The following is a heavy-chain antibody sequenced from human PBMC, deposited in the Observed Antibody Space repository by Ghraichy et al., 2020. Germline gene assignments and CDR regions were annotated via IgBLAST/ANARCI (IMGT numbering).Heavy chain of an antibody. V-gene: IGHV3-30*04. J-gene: IGHJ3*02. Sequence: GESLNISCAASGFTFSSYAMHWVRQAPGKGLEWVAVISYDGSNKYYADSVKGRFTISRDNSKNTLYLQMNSLRAEDMAVYYCAREFLSYDAFDIWGQGTMVTVSS. CDR2: ISYDGSNK. CDR1: GFTFSSYA. D-gene: IGHD1-26*01. CDR3: AREFLSYDAFDI.